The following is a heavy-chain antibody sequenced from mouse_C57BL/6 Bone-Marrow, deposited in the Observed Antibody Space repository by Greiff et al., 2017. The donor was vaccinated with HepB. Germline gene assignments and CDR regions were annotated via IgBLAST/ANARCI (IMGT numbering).Heavy chain of an antibody. J-gene: IGHJ3*01. CDR1: GYPFTDYN. CDR2: INPNKGGT. V-gene: IGHV1-18*01. D-gene: IGHD5-5*01. Sequence: EVKLMESGPELVKPGASVKIPCKASGYPFTDYNMDWVKQSHGKSLEWIGDINPNKGGTIYNQKFKGKATWTVDKYSSTAYMDLRSLTSEDTAVYYCARSDNYLAWFAYWGQGTLVTVSA. CDR3: ARSDNYLAWFAY.